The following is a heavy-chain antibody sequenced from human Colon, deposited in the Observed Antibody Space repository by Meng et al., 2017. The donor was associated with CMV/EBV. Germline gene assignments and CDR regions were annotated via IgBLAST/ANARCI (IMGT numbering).Heavy chain of an antibody. J-gene: IGHJ6*02. Sequence: GESLKISCAASGFTFSSYAVHWVRQAPGKRLEWVAVISYDGSNKYYADSVKGRFTISRDNSKNTLYLQMNSLRAEDTAVYYCARVHSSSFRFYSYYYGMDVWGQGTTVTVSS. CDR2: ISYDGSNK. V-gene: IGHV3-30*04. D-gene: IGHD6-6*01. CDR3: ARVHSSSFRFYSYYYGMDV. CDR1: GFTFSSYA.